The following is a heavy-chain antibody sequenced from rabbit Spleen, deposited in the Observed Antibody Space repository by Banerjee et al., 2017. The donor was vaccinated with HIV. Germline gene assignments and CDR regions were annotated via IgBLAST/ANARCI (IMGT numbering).Heavy chain of an antibody. D-gene: IGHD1-1*01. V-gene: IGHV1S45*01. CDR2: IAGSTSGFT. CDR3: ARDLTDVIGWNFGW. Sequence: QEQLEESGGDLVKPEASLTLTCTASGFSFSSSDYMCWVRQAPGKGLEWISCIAGSTSGFTYSATWAKGRFTCSKTSSTTVTLQMTRLTAADTATYFCARDLTDVIGWNFGWWGPGTLVTVS. J-gene: IGHJ4*01. CDR1: GFSFSSSDY.